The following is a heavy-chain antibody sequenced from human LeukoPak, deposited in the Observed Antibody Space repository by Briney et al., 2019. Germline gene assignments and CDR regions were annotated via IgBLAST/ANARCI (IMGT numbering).Heavy chain of an antibody. D-gene: IGHD3-22*01. J-gene: IGHJ4*02. CDR2: IYYSGST. V-gene: IGHV4-59*08. CDR1: GGSISSYY. Sequence: PSETLSLTCTVSGGSISSYYWSGIRQPPGKGLEWLGYIYYSGSTNYNPSLKSRVTISVDTSKNQLSLKLSSVTAADTAVYYCARLILSHSRGYYFFDYWGQGTLVTVSS. CDR3: ARLILSHSRGYYFFDY.